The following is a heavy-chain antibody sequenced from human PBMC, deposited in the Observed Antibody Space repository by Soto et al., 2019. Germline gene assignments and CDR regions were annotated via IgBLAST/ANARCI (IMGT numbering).Heavy chain of an antibody. Sequence: SETLSLTSTVSGGSISSGDYYWSWIRQPPGKGLEWIGYIYYSGGTYYNPSLKSRVTISVDTSKNQFSLKLSSVTAADTAVYYCARANGSGSYGYYYGMDVWGQGTTVTVSS. CDR3: ARANGSGSYGYYYGMDV. CDR1: GGSISSGDYY. J-gene: IGHJ6*02. CDR2: IYYSGGT. D-gene: IGHD3-10*01. V-gene: IGHV4-30-4*01.